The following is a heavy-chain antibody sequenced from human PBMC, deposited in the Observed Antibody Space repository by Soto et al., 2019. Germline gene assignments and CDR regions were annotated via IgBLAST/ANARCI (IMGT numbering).Heavy chain of an antibody. CDR1: VVSISSSSYY. D-gene: IGHD3-16*01. CDR2: IYYSGST. Sequence: SETLSLACIFYVVSISSSSYYCGWIRQPPWKGLEWIGSIYYSGSTYDNPSLKSRVTISVDTSKNQISLNLSSVTAVDAAVYYCAKTHYDYVWVSYSQDAFNVWGQGTMVTVS. J-gene: IGHJ3*01. CDR3: AKTHYDYVWVSYSQDAFNV. V-gene: IGHV4-39*01.